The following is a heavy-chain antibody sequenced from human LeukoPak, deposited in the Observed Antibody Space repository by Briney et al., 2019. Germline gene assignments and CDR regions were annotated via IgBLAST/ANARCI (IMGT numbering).Heavy chain of an antibody. V-gene: IGHV1-2*02. CDR1: GYTFTGYY. CDR3: ARGAIFGVVTNYFDS. CDR2: ISPNSGDT. J-gene: IGHJ4*02. D-gene: IGHD3-3*01. Sequence: GASVKVSCKASGYTFTGYYMHWVRQAPGQGLEWMGWISPNSGDTSYAQKFQGRVTMTSDTSISSASMELSRLRSDDTAVYYCARGAIFGVVTNYFDSWGQGTLVTVSS.